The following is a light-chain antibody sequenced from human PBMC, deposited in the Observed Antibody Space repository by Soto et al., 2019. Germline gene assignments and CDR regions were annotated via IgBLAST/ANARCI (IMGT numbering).Light chain of an antibody. CDR1: QSVSSSY. V-gene: IGKV3-20*01. J-gene: IGKJ2*02. CDR2: GAS. CDR3: QQYCVSPCT. Sequence: ELVLTQSPGTLSLSPGERATLSCRASQSVSSSYFAWYQQKPCQAPWLLIYGASIRSTGIPDRFSGSGSGPDFTLTISSLETVDFAVYYCQQYCVSPCTFGPGTKLEI.